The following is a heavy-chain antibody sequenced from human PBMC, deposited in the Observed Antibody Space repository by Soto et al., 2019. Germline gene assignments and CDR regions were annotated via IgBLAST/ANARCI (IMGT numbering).Heavy chain of an antibody. CDR2: VNPILSLS. D-gene: IGHD3-10*01. CDR1: GDTFSFYS. CDR3: APSYGSGSRAFDY. V-gene: IGHV1-69*02. Sequence: QVQLVQSGAEVKRPGSSVKVSCKASGDTFSFYSINWVRQAPGLGLEWMGRVNPILSLSNYAQRFQGSVTMTAHKSTSPAYMVISSLRSEDTAIYYCAPSYGSGSRAFDYWGQGAQVSVSS. J-gene: IGHJ4*02.